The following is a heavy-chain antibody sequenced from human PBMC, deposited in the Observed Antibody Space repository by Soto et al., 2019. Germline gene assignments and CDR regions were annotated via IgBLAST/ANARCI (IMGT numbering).Heavy chain of an antibody. CDR3: AKDRGGVLAPSYFDN. D-gene: IGHD2-8*01. V-gene: IGHV3-23*01. CDR1: GFTFTDYA. CDR2: ISGSGGST. J-gene: IGHJ4*02. Sequence: GGSLRLSCAAAGFTFTDYAMTWVRQAPGKGLDWVSSISGSGGSTYYTDSVKGRFTISRDNSKNTLYLQMHSLRAEDTAVYYCAKDRGGVLAPSYFDNWGQGTLVTVSS.